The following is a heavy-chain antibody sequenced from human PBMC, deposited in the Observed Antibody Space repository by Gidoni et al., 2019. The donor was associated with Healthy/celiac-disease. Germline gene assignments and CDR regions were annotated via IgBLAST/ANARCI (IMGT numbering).Heavy chain of an antibody. J-gene: IGHJ4*02. Sequence: QVQLQESGPGLVKPSETLSLPCTVSGGSIGSYYWSWIRQPPGKGLEWIGYIYYSGSTNYNPSLKSRVTISVDTSKNQFSLKLSSVTAADTAVYYCARQGGQWLPRPTFDYWGQGTLVTVSS. CDR2: IYYSGST. V-gene: IGHV4-59*08. CDR3: ARQGGQWLPRPTFDY. CDR1: GGSIGSYY. D-gene: IGHD6-19*01.